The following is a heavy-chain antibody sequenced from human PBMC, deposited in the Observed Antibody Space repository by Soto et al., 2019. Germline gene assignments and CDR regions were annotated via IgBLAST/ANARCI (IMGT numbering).Heavy chain of an antibody. CDR1: GGSISSSNW. V-gene: IGHV4-4*02. J-gene: IGHJ5*02. Sequence: QVQLQESGPGLVNPSGTLSLTCAVSGGSISSSNWWSWVRQPPGKGLEWIGEIYHSGSTNYTPSLKSRVTISVDKSKNQFSLKLSSVTAADTAVYYCARDRACSGGSCYSGWFDPWGQGTLVTVSS. CDR3: ARDRACSGGSCYSGWFDP. D-gene: IGHD2-15*01. CDR2: IYHSGST.